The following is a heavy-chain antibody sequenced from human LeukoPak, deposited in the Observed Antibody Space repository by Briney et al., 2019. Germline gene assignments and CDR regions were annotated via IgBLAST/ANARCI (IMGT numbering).Heavy chain of an antibody. CDR3: ARSFYDILIGYYQYFDY. J-gene: IGHJ4*02. CDR2: ISSSSSYT. CDR1: GFTFSDYY. V-gene: IGHV3-11*03. D-gene: IGHD3-9*01. Sequence: PGGSLRLSCAASGFTFSDYYMSWIRQAPGKGLEWVSYISSSSSYTNYADSVKGRFTISRDNAKNSLYLQMNSLRAEDTAVYYCARSFYDILIGYYQYFDYWGQGTLVTVSS.